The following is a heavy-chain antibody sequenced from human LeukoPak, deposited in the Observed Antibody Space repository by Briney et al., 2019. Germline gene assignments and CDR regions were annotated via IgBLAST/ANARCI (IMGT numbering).Heavy chain of an antibody. V-gene: IGHV4-59*12. CDR1: GGSITNYY. Sequence: SETLSLTCTVSGGSITNYYWSWIRQPPGKGLEWIGYISYSGSTNYSPSLKSRVTISVDTSKKQFSLKLSSVTAADTAVYYCASLVGGFDYWGQGTLVTVSS. D-gene: IGHD3-16*01. CDR3: ASLVGGFDY. CDR2: ISYSGST. J-gene: IGHJ4*02.